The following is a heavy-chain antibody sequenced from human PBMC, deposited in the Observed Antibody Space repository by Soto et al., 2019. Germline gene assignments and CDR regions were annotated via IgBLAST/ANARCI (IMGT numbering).Heavy chain of an antibody. CDR2: INHSGST. CDR3: AREADNYYFDY. J-gene: IGHJ4*02. V-gene: IGHV4-34*01. D-gene: IGHD1-20*01. CDR1: GGSFSGYY. Sequence: SETLSLTCAVYGGSFSGYYWSWIRQPPGKGLEWIGEINHSGSTNYNPSLKSRVTISVDTSKNQFSLKLSSVTAADTAVYYCAREADNYYFDYRGQGTLVTVSS.